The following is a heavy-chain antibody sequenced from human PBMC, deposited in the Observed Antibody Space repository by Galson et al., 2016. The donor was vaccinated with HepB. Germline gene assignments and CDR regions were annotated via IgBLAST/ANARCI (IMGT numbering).Heavy chain of an antibody. D-gene: IGHD6-19*01. CDR2: IWYDGNNK. Sequence: SLRLSCAASGFTFSSYDMHWVRQAPGKGLEWVAVIWYDGNNKYYADSVKGRFTISRDNSKNTLYLQMNSLRAEDTAVYYCAREPARFFIRLGYFDYWGQGTLVTVSS. CDR3: AREPARFFIRLGYFDY. V-gene: IGHV3-33*01. CDR1: GFTFSSYD. J-gene: IGHJ4*02.